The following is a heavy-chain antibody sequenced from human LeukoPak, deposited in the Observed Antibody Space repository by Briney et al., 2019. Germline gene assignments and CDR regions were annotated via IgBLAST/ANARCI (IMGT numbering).Heavy chain of an antibody. J-gene: IGHJ4*02. D-gene: IGHD2-15*01. CDR3: ARADSQIDY. Sequence: SETLSLTCTVSGYSISSGYYWGWIRQPPGKGLEWIGSIYHSGSTYYNPSLKSRVTISVDTSKNQFSLKLSSVTAADTAVYYCARADSQIDYWGQGTLVTVSS. V-gene: IGHV4-38-2*02. CDR2: IYHSGST. CDR1: GYSISSGYY.